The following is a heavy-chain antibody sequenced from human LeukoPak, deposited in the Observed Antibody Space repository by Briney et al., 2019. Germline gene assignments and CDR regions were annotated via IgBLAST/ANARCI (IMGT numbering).Heavy chain of an antibody. J-gene: IGHJ4*02. Sequence: SQTLSLTCAISGDSVSSNSAAWNWIRQSPSRGLEWLGRTYYRSKWNKNYTASVKSRITINPDTSKNQLSLQLNSVTPEDTAVYYCARGYMGTTDYWGQGTLVIVSS. CDR1: GDSVSSNSAA. CDR3: ARGYMGTTDY. V-gene: IGHV6-1*01. D-gene: IGHD1-7*01. CDR2: TYYRSKWNK.